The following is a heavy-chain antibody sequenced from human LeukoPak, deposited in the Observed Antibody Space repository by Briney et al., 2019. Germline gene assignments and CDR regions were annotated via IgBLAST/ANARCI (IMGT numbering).Heavy chain of an antibody. Sequence: GGSLRLSCAASGFTFSSYSMSWVRQAPGKGLEWVANIKQDGSEKYYVDSVKGRFTISRDNAKNSLYLQMNSLRVEDTAVYYCARDHYYGSGSYPLYWGQGTLVTVSS. CDR3: ARDHYYGSGSYPLY. D-gene: IGHD3-10*01. CDR2: IKQDGSEK. CDR1: GFTFSSYS. J-gene: IGHJ4*02. V-gene: IGHV3-7*04.